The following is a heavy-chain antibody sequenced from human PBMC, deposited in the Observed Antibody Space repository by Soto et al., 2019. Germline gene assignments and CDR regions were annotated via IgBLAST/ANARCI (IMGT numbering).Heavy chain of an antibody. CDR3: ARALGDRRLTRHTYFAD. CDR1: GFTFSSYW. V-gene: IGHV3-7*04. D-gene: IGHD3-16*01. CDR2: IKQDGSEK. J-gene: IGHJ4*02. Sequence: GGSLRLSCAASGFTFSSYWMSWVRQAPGKGLEWVANIKQDGSEKYYVDSVKGRFTISRDNAKNSLYLQMNSLRAEDTAVYYCARALGDRRLTRHTYFADWGKGSLVPVAS.